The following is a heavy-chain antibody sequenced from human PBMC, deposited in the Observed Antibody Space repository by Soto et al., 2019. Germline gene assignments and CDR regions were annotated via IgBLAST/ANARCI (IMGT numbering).Heavy chain of an antibody. V-gene: IGHV1-18*01. D-gene: IGHD3-22*01. CDR2: ISAYNGNT. CDR3: ARDYRPYYYYDSSGYLDAFDI. Sequence: GPSVKVSCKASGYPFTSYGISWVRQAPGQGLELMGWISAYNGNTNYAQKLQGRVTMTTDTSTSTAYMELRSLRSDDTAVYYCARDYRPYYYYDSSGYLDAFDIWGQGTMVTGSS. CDR1: GYPFTSYG. J-gene: IGHJ3*02.